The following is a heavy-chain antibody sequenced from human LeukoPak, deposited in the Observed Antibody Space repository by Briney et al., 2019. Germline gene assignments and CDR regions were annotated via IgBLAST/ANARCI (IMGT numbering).Heavy chain of an antibody. Sequence: GGSLRLSCAASGFTFSSYAMSWVRQAPGKGLEWVSAISGSGGSTYYADSVKGRFTISRDNSKNTLYLQMNSLRAEDTAVYYCAKVSYCGGDCYSGSHFYHYWGQGTLVTVSS. V-gene: IGHV3-23*01. CDR3: AKVSYCGGDCYSGSHFYHY. CDR2: ISGSGGST. D-gene: IGHD2-21*02. J-gene: IGHJ4*02. CDR1: GFTFSSYA.